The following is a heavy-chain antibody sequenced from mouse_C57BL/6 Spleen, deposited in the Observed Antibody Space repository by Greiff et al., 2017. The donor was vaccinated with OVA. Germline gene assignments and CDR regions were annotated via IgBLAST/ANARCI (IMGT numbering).Heavy chain of an antibody. CDR1: GYTFTSYW. CDR3: ATVFDY. Sequence: QVQLKQPGAELVKPGASVKLSCKASGYTFTSYWMQWVKQRPGQGLEWIGEIDPSDSYTNYNQKFKGKATLTVDTSSSTAYMQLSSLTSEDSAVYYCATVFDYWGQGTTLTVSS. J-gene: IGHJ2*01. CDR2: IDPSDSYT. V-gene: IGHV1-50*01.